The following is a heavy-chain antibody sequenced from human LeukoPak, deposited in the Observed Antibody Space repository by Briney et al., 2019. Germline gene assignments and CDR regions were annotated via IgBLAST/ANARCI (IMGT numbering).Heavy chain of an antibody. CDR2: ISSSGSTI. CDR1: GFTFSDYY. D-gene: IGHD3-10*01. J-gene: IGHJ4*02. CDR3: ARASGYYGSGSYYNNHFDY. V-gene: IGHV3-11*01. Sequence: GGSLRLSCAASGFTFSDYYMSWIRQAPGKGLEWVSYISSSGSTIYYADSVKGRFTISRDNAKNSLYLQMNSLRAEDTAVYYCARASGYYGSGSYYNNHFDYWGQGTLVTVSS.